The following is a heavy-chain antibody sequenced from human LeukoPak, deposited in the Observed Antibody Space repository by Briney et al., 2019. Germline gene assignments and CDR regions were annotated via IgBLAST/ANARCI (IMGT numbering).Heavy chain of an antibody. D-gene: IGHD4-17*01. V-gene: IGHV3-66*01. Sequence: GGSLRLSCAASGFTVSRNYMSWVRQAPGRGLEWVSVIYRGGSTYYADSVKGRFTISRDNAKNTLYLQMNSLRAEDTAVYYCARDRDYGRPYFDYWGEGTLVTVSS. CDR3: ARDRDYGRPYFDY. J-gene: IGHJ4*02. CDR2: IYRGGST. CDR1: GFTVSRNY.